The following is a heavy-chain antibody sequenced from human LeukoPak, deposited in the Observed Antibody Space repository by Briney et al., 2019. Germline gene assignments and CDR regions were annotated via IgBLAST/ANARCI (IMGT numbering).Heavy chain of an antibody. D-gene: IGHD6-19*01. V-gene: IGHV4-39*01. J-gene: IGHJ4*02. CDR2: IYYSGST. Sequence: SETLSLTCTVSGGSISSSSYYWGWIRQPPGKGLEWIGSIYYSGSTYYNPSLKSRVTMSVETSKNQFSLKLSSVTAADTAVYYCARRVYSSGWYPTGDYFDYWGQGILVTVSS. CDR3: ARRVYSSGWYPTGDYFDY. CDR1: GGSISSSSYY.